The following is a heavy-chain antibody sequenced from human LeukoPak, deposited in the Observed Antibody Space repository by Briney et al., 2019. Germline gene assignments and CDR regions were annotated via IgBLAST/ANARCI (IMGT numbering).Heavy chain of an antibody. D-gene: IGHD3-22*01. CDR2: IRKDGAAN. CDR1: GFTFSNEW. Sequence: PGGSLRLSCAASGFTFSNEWLSCVRQVPGKGLEWVANIRKDGAANYYLGSVKGRFTISRDNAKMSVYLQMTSLRVEDTAVYYCVRASEVHYDSRGNVGLYFRYWGQGTLVTVSS. CDR3: VRASEVHYDSRGNVGLYFRY. J-gene: IGHJ4*02. V-gene: IGHV3-7*01.